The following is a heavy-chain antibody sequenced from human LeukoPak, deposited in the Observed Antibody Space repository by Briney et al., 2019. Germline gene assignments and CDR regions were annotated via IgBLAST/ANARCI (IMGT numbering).Heavy chain of an antibody. D-gene: IGHD3-3*01. Sequence: SETLSLTCTVSGASISSGLHYWSWIRQSAGKGLEWIGRFYISGSTDYNPALKSRVTISVDTSKNQFSLKLSSVTAADTAVYYCARNPGDDFWSGYSTEFDYWGQGTLVTVSS. J-gene: IGHJ4*02. CDR3: ARNPGDDFWSGYSTEFDY. CDR2: FYISGST. V-gene: IGHV4-61*02. CDR1: GASISSGLHY.